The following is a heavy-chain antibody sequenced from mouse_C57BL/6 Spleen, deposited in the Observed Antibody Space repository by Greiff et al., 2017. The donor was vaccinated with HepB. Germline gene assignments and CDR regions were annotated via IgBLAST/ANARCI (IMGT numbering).Heavy chain of an antibody. D-gene: IGHD2-4*01. CDR1: GFTFSSYA. CDR3: TREEGGLRHYFDY. J-gene: IGHJ2*01. Sequence: EVMLVESGEGLVKPGGSLKLSCAASGFTFSSYAMSWVRQTPEKRLEWVAYISSGGDYIYYADTVKGRFTISRDNARNTLYLQMSSLKSEDTAMYYCTREEGGLRHYFDYWGQGTTLTVSS. V-gene: IGHV5-9-1*02. CDR2: ISSGGDYI.